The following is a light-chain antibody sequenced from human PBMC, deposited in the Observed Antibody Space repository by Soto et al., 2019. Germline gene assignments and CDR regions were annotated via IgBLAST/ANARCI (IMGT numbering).Light chain of an antibody. CDR1: SSDVGGYRF. Sequence: QSVLTQPASVSGSPGQSITISCTGTSSDVGGYRFVSWYQQHPGKAPKLMIYDVSSRPSGVSDRFSGSKSDNTASLTISGLQPEDDADYYCSSYTSSSTYVFGTGTKLTVL. CDR2: DVS. V-gene: IGLV2-14*03. J-gene: IGLJ1*01. CDR3: SSYTSSSTYV.